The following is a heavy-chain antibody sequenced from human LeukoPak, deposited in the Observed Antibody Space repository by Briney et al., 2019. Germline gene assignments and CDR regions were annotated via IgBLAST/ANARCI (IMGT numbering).Heavy chain of an antibody. CDR2: ISSSSSYI. J-gene: IGHJ4*02. Sequence: PGGSLRLSCAASGFTFSSYSMNWVRQAPGKGLEWVSSISSSSSYIYYADSVKGRFTISRDNARKSLYLQMNTLRAEDTAVYYCASEFFPATTVPRDYWGQGTLVVIVSS. D-gene: IGHD4-11*01. CDR3: ASEFFPATTVPRDY. V-gene: IGHV3-21*01. CDR1: GFTFSSYS.